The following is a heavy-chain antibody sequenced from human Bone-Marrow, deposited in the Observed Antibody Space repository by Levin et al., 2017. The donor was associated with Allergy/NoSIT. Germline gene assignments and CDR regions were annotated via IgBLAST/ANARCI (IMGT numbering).Heavy chain of an antibody. V-gene: IGHV5-51*01. CDR1: GYSFTSYW. Sequence: GESLKISCKGSGYSFTSYWIGWVRQMPGKGLEWMGIIYPGDSDTRYSPSFQGQVTISADKSISTAYLQWSSLKDSDTAMYYCARLSRTVTTVGYNWFDPWGQGTLVTVSS. J-gene: IGHJ5*02. CDR3: ARLSRTVTTVGYNWFDP. CDR2: IYPGDSDT. D-gene: IGHD4-17*01.